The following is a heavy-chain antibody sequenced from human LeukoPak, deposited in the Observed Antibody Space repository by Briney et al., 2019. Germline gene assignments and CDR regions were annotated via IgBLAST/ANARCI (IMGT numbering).Heavy chain of an antibody. D-gene: IGHD3-22*01. Sequence: GGSLRLSCAASGFTFSDHYMDWVRQAPGKGLEWVGRTRDKANSYTTEYAASVKGRFTISRDDSKNSLYLQMNSLKTEDTAVYYCARVLYDSSGYSFDYWGQGTLVTVSS. J-gene: IGHJ4*02. CDR3: ARVLYDSSGYSFDY. V-gene: IGHV3-72*01. CDR1: GFTFSDHY. CDR2: TRDKANSYTT.